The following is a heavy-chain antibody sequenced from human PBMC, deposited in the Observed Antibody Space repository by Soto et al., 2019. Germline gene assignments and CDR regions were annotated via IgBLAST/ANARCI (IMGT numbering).Heavy chain of an antibody. V-gene: IGHV1-69*06. D-gene: IGHD4-17*01. CDR2: IIPLYGTA. CDR3: ATGWPVGYYGLPNGN. Sequence: QVQLVQSGAEVKKPGSSVKVSCRASGGTLSNFAFSWVRQAPGQGLEWMGGIIPLYGTANYGQKFRGRVTITADKSTSTAYVEVSSLGSEDTAVYYCATGWPVGYYGLPNGNWGQGTQVTVSS. J-gene: IGHJ4*02. CDR1: GGTLSNFA.